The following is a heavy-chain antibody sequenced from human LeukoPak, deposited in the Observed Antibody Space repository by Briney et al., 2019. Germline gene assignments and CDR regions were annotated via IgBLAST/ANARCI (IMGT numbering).Heavy chain of an antibody. D-gene: IGHD4-17*01. CDR1: RYTFTSYD. J-gene: IGHJ4*02. Sequence: GASVKVSCKASRYTFTSYDINWVRQATGQGVEWMGWMNPNSGNTGYAQKFQGRVTMTRNTSISTAYMELSSLRSEDTAVYYCARRGSGGHYGDDTFDYWGQGTLVTVSS. CDR3: ARRGSGGHYGDDTFDY. CDR2: MNPNSGNT. V-gene: IGHV1-8*01.